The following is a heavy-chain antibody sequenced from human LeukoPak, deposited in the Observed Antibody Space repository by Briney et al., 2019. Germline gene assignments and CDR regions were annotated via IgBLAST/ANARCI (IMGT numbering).Heavy chain of an antibody. CDR2: IGGRDGST. CDR1: GFTFSSYG. Sequence: GGSLRLSCAASGFTFSSYGMSWVRQAPGKGLEWDSAIGGRDGSTYHADSVRGRFTISRGNSKYTLYLQMNSLRAEDTAIYSGAREGGGLTVAGRRGIDYWGQGSLVIVSS. V-gene: IGHV3-23*01. J-gene: IGHJ4*02. CDR3: AREGGGLTVAGRRGIDY. D-gene: IGHD6-19*01.